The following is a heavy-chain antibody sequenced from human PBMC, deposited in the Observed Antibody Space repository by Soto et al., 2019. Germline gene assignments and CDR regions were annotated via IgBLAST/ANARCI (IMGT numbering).Heavy chain of an antibody. V-gene: IGHV3-11*01. D-gene: IGHD1-20*01. Sequence: GGSLRLSCAASGFTFSDYYMSWIRQAPGKGLEWVSYISSSGSTIYYADSVKGRFTISRDNAKNSLYLQMNSLRAEDTAVYYCGTTGITGTTRWNYYYYMDVWGKGTTVTVSS. J-gene: IGHJ6*03. CDR2: ISSSGSTI. CDR3: GTTGITGTTRWNYYYYMDV. CDR1: GFTFSDYY.